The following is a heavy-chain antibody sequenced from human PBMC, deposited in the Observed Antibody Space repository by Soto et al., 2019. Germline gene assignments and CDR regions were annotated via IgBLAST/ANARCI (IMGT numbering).Heavy chain of an antibody. CDR3: ARDLVVPAAIAYYYGMDV. CDR2: ISSSSSYI. D-gene: IGHD2-2*02. J-gene: IGHJ6*02. CDR1: GFTFSSYS. V-gene: IGHV3-21*01. Sequence: GGSLRLSCAASGFTFSSYSMNWVRQAPGKGLEWVSSISSSSSYIYYADSVKGRFTTSRDNAKNSLYLQMNSLRAEDTAVYYCARDLVVPAAIAYYYGMDVWGQGTTVTVSS.